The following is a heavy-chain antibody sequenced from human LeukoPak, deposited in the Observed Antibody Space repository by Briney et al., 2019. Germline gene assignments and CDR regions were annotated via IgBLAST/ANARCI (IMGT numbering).Heavy chain of an antibody. CDR2: INHSGST. V-gene: IGHV4-34*01. Sequence: PSETLSLTCAVYGGSFSGYYWSWIRQPAGKGLEWIGEINHSGSTNYNPSLKSRVTISVDTSKNQFSLKLSSVTAADTAVYYCARSLTTVVADYWGQGTLVTVSS. CDR3: ARSLTTVVADY. D-gene: IGHD4-17*01. CDR1: GGSFSGYY. J-gene: IGHJ4*02.